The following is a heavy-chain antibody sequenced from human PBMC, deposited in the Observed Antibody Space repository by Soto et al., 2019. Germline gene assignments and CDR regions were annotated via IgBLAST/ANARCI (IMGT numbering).Heavy chain of an antibody. CDR3: SGGVGDAF. J-gene: IGHJ4*02. V-gene: IGHV3-7*04. D-gene: IGHD1-26*01. CDR2: INQDGSEK. Sequence: EVHLVESGGGLVQTGGSLRLSCAIFESTVSRDWMNWVRQAPGKGLEWVAHINQDGSEKYYVDSVKGRFTISRDNAQRTLYLQMTSLRPSDTAMYYCSGGVGDAFWGQGTLVTVSS. CDR1: ESTVSRDW.